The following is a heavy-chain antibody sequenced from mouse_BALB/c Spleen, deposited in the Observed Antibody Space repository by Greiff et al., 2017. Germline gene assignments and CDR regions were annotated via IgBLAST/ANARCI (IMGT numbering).Heavy chain of an antibody. D-gene: IGHD1-2*01. V-gene: IGHV5-6-3*01. CDR2: INSNGGST. Sequence: EVKLMESGGGLVQPGGSLKLSCAASGFTFSSYGMSWVRQTPDKRLELVATINSNGGSTYYPDSVKGRFTISRDNAKNTLYLQMSSLKSEDTAMYYCARERDYGYYFDYWGQGTTLTVSS. CDR1: GFTFSSYG. J-gene: IGHJ2*01. CDR3: ARERDYGYYFDY.